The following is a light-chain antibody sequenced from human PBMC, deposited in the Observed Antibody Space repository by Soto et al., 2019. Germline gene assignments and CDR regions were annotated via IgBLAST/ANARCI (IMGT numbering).Light chain of an antibody. CDR1: SSDIGANNY. V-gene: IGLV2-14*03. Sequence: QSALTQPASVSGSPGQSITISCTGTSSDIGANNYVSWYQQHPGKAPKLVIYDVTNRPSGVSNRFSGSKSGNTASLTVSGLQAEDEADYYCSSYTTSSTLFGGGTKLTVL. CDR2: DVT. J-gene: IGLJ2*01. CDR3: SSYTTSSTL.